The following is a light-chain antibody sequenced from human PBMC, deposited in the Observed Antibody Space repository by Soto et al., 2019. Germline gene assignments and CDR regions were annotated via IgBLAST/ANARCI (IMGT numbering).Light chain of an antibody. CDR1: QTVSSTY. V-gene: IGKV3-20*01. CDR3: QQYDISPPWT. CDR2: DAS. J-gene: IGKJ1*01. Sequence: EIVLTQSPGTLSLSPGERATLSCRASQTVSSTYLAWYQQKPGQAPRLLIYDASSSATGIPDRFSGSGSGTDFTLTISRLEPEDFAVYYCQQYDISPPWTFGQGTKVEIK.